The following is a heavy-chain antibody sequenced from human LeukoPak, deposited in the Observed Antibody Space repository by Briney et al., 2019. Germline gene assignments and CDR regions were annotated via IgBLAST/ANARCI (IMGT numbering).Heavy chain of an antibody. CDR2: IYTSGST. D-gene: IGHD3-16*02. CDR3: ARDLRDYVWGSYRADY. V-gene: IGHV4-4*07. Sequence: PSETLSLTCTVSGGSITGYYWTWIRQPAGKGLEWIGRIYTSGSTNYNPSLKSRVTMSVDTSKNQFSLKLSSVTAAGTAVYYCARDLRDYVWGSYRADYWGQGTLVTVSS. J-gene: IGHJ4*02. CDR1: GGSITGYY.